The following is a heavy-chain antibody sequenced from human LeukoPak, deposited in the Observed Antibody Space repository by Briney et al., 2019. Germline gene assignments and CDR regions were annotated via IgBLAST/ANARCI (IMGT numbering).Heavy chain of an antibody. D-gene: IGHD3-9*01. CDR2: ITGSDGTS. Sequence: GTSLRLSCVASGFTSTNYAMSWVRQAPGKGREWVSAITGSDGTSHYADSVKGRFTISRDNSKNTLYLQVNSLRAEDTAVYYCAKWADYDILTSYYVPDYWGQGTLVTVSS. CDR1: GFTSTNYA. V-gene: IGHV3-23*01. J-gene: IGHJ4*02. CDR3: AKWADYDILTSYYVPDY.